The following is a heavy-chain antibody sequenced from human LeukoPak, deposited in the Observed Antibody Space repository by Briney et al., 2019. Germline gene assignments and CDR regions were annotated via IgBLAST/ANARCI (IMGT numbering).Heavy chain of an antibody. D-gene: IGHD6-13*01. CDR2: ISGSGGST. J-gene: IGHJ5*02. CDR3: ASEGDSSSWWGYVGTGSEFDP. CDR1: EFSFSSSN. V-gene: IGHV3-23*01. Sequence: PGGSLRLSCSASEFSFSSSNMNWVRQAPGKGLEWVSAISGSGGSTYYADSVKGRFTISRDNSKNTLYLQMNSLRAEDTAVYYCASEGDSSSWWGYVGTGSEFDPWGQGTLVTVSS.